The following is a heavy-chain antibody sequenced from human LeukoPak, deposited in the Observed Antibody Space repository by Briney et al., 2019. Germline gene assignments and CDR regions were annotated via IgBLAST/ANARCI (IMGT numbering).Heavy chain of an antibody. Sequence: PSETLSLTCTVSGGSITSSIDYWGWIRQTPGEGLEWIGSIYYSGNTYYNPSLKSRVTISVDPSKNQFSLKLSSVTAADTAVYYCARRSKFSGGYSDYWGQGTLVTVSS. V-gene: IGHV4-39*01. CDR1: GGSITSSIDY. CDR2: IYYSGNT. CDR3: ARRSKFSGGYSDY. D-gene: IGHD5-18*01. J-gene: IGHJ4*02.